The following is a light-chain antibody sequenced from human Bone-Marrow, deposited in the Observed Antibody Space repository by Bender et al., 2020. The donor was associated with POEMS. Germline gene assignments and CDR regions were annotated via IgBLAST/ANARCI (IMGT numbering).Light chain of an antibody. CDR2: EAT. CDR3: SSYTSTTTWV. J-gene: IGLJ3*02. Sequence: QSALTQPASVSGSPGQSVTISCTGTSSDIGDHNCVSWYRQHPGKAPKLMIYEATNRPSGVSNRFSGSKSGNTASLTISGLQAEDEADYYCSSYTSTTTWVFGGGTKLTVL. CDR1: SSDIGDHNC. V-gene: IGLV2-14*01.